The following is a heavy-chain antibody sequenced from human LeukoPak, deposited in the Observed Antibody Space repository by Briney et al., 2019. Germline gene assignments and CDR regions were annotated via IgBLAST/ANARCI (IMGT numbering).Heavy chain of an antibody. CDR2: IYYSGST. D-gene: IGHD6-19*01. CDR1: GGSTSSGDYY. Sequence: SQTLSLTCTVSGGSTSSGDYYWSWIRQPPGKGLEWIGYIYYSGSTYYNPSLKSRVTISVDTSRNQFSLKLSSVTAADTAVYYCARDQDRFFSSGWRYYYGMDVWGQGTTVTVSS. V-gene: IGHV4-30-4*01. J-gene: IGHJ6*02. CDR3: ARDQDRFFSSGWRYYYGMDV.